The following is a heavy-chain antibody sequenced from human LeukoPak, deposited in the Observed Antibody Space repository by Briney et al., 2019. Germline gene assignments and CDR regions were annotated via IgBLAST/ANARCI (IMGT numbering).Heavy chain of an antibody. CDR3: ARSYGVGATVY. CDR2: IYYSGST. J-gene: IGHJ4*02. D-gene: IGHD1-26*01. Sequence: MTSETLSLTCTVSGGSICSYYWSWIRQPPGKGLEWIGYIYYSGSTNYNPSLKSRVTISVDTSKNQFSLKLNSVTAADTAVYYCARSYGVGATVYWGQGTLVTVSS. V-gene: IGHV4-59*08. CDR1: GGSICSYY.